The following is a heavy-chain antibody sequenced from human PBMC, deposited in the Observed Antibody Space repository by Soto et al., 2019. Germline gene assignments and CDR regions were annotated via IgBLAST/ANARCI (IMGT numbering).Heavy chain of an antibody. D-gene: IGHD5-18*01. CDR2: INTSGGST. Sequence: EVQLLESGGGLEQPGGSLRLSCAASGFTFSSYAMSWVRQAPGKGLEWVSTINTSGGSTYYAYSVRGRFSISRDNYKITLYLQINGRSAEDTAVYDCAKDGLGAYSYGSYYFDYWGQGTLVTVSS. CDR3: AKDGLGAYSYGSYYFDY. J-gene: IGHJ4*02. V-gene: IGHV3-23*01. CDR1: GFTFSSYA.